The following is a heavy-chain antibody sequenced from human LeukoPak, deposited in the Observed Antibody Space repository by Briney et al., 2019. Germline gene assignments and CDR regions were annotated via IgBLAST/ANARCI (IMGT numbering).Heavy chain of an antibody. V-gene: IGHV3-9*01. CDR1: GFTFDDYA. CDR2: ISWNSGSI. D-gene: IGHD1-26*01. J-gene: IGHJ4*02. CDR3: AKVSSVGATIRSYFDY. Sequence: GGSLRLSCAASGFTFDDYAMHWVRQAPGKGLEWVSGISWNSGSIGYADSVKGRFTISRDNAKNSLYLQMNSLRAEDTALYYCAKVSSVGATIRSYFDYWGQGTLVTVSS.